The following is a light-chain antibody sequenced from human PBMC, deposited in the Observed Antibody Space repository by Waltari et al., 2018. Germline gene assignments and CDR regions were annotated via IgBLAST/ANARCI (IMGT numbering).Light chain of an antibody. J-gene: IGLJ3*02. V-gene: IGLV2-23*02. Sequence: QSALTQPASVSGSPGQSISIPCIGPSSDIGPFNLVSWYLQYPGTAPNLLIYDVSQRPSGVSNRFSGSKSGNTASLTISGLQAEDEAIYYCCSYAGSRTWVFGGGAKLTVL. CDR2: DVS. CDR3: CSYAGSRTWV. CDR1: SSDIGPFNL.